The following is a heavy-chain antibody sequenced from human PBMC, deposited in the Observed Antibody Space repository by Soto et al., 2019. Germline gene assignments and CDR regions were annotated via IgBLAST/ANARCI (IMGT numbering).Heavy chain of an antibody. J-gene: IGHJ6*02. CDR1: GGSISSGGYY. CDR3: ARDQGGYYFHYYYGMDV. Sequence: PSETLSLTCTVSGGSISSGGYYWSWIRQHPGKGLEWIGYIYYSGSTYYNPSLKSRVTISVDTSKNQFSLKLSSVTAADTAVYYCARDQGGYYFHYYYGMDVWGQGTTVTVSS. CDR2: IYYSGST. V-gene: IGHV4-31*03. D-gene: IGHD3-3*01.